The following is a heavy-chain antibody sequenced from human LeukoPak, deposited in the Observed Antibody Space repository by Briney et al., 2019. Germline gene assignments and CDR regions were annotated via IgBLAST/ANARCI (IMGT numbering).Heavy chain of an antibody. CDR1: GYTFTSFN. D-gene: IGHD4-23*01. J-gene: IGHJ4*02. V-gene: IGHV1-69*13. CDR2: IIPIFGTA. Sequence: GASVKVSCKTSGYTFTSFNINWVRQAPGQGLEWMGGIIPIFGTANYAQKFQGRVTITADESTSTAYMELSSLRSEDTAVYYCARESSAASGGNDDFDYWGQGTLVTVSS. CDR3: ARESSAASGGNDDFDY.